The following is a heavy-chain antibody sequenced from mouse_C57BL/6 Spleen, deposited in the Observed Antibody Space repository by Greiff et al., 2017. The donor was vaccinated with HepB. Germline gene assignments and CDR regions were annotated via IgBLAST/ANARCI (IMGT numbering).Heavy chain of an antibody. Sequence: QVQLQQPGAELVMPGASVKLSCKASGYTFTSYWMHWVKQRPGQGLEWIGEIDPSDSYTNYNQKFKGKSTLTVDKSSSTAYMQLSSLTSEDSAVYYCAREGNYYGSRGAMDYWGQGTSVTVSS. CDR1: GYTFTSYW. V-gene: IGHV1-69*01. CDR3: AREGNYYGSRGAMDY. D-gene: IGHD1-1*01. CDR2: IDPSDSYT. J-gene: IGHJ4*01.